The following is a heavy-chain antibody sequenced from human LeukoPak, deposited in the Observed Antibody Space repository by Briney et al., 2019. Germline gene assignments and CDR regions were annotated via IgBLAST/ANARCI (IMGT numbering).Heavy chain of an antibody. J-gene: IGHJ6*03. CDR2: IYYSGST. CDR3: ARLSVQFHYYYMDV. CDR1: GGSISSSSYY. Sequence: SETLSLTCTVSGGSISSSSYYWGWIRQPPGKGLEWIGSIYYSGSTYYNPSLKSRVTISVDTSKNQFSLKLSSVTAADTAVYYCARLSVQFHYYYMDVWGKGTTVTVSS. D-gene: IGHD1-1*01. V-gene: IGHV4-39*07.